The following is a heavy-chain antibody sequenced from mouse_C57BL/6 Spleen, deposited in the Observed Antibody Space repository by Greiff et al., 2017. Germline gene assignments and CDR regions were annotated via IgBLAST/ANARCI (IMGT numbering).Heavy chain of an antibody. D-gene: IGHD1-1*01. V-gene: IGHV1-81*01. J-gene: IGHJ4*01. Sequence: QVQLQQSGAELARPGASVKLSCKASGYTFTSYGISWVKQRTGQGLEWIGEIYPRSGNTYYNEKFKGKDTLTADKSSSTAYMELRSLTSEDSAVYFCARKENTVVATGYYAMDYWGQGTSVTVSS. CDR1: GYTFTSYG. CDR2: IYPRSGNT. CDR3: ARKENTVVATGYYAMDY.